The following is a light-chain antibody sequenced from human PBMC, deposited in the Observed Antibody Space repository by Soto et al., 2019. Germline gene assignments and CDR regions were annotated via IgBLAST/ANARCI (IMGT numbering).Light chain of an antibody. Sequence: QSVLPQPPSASGTPGQRVTISCSGSSSNIGSNTVNWYQQLPGTAPKLLIYSNNQRPSGVPDRFSGSKSGTSASLAISGLQSEDEADYYCAAWDDSLNVFYVFGTGTKVTVL. J-gene: IGLJ1*01. CDR3: AAWDDSLNVFYV. V-gene: IGLV1-44*01. CDR2: SNN. CDR1: SSNIGSNT.